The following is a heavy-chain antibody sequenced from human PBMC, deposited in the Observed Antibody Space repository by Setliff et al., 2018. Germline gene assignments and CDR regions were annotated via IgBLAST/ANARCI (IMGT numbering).Heavy chain of an antibody. CDR2: IYVTEST. V-gene: IGHV4-4*07. Sequence: SETLSLTCTVSSGSIINYYWNWIRQPAGKGLEWIGRIYVTESTKYNPSLKSRVTLSIDTSKNQFSLKLSSVTAADAALYYCAASRAYTGAVEEWFLTKTFDFWGQGSPVTVSS. CDR3: AASRAYTGAVEEWFLTKTFDF. CDR1: SGSIINYY. D-gene: IGHD3-10*01. J-gene: IGHJ4*02.